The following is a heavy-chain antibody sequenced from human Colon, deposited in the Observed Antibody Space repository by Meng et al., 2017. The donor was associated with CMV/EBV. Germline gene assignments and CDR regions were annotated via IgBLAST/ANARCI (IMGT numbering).Heavy chain of an antibody. J-gene: IGHJ4*02. Sequence: ASVKVSCKASGYTFTSYYMHWVRQAPGQGLEWMGIINPSGGSTSYAQKYQGRVTMTRDTSTSTVYMKLSSLRSEDTSVYYCARVGQAGYCSSTSCYKGVDYWGQGTLVTVSS. D-gene: IGHD2-2*02. CDR3: ARVGQAGYCSSTSCYKGVDY. CDR2: INPSGGST. V-gene: IGHV1-46*01. CDR1: GYTFTSYY.